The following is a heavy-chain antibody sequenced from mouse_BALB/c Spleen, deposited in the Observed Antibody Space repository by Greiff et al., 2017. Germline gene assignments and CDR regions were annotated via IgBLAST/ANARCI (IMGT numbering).Heavy chain of an antibody. CDR2: ISDGGSYT. CDR1: GFTFSDYY. V-gene: IGHV5-4*02. J-gene: IGHJ1*01. CDR3: ARDEGGYFDV. Sequence: EVKVVESGGGLVKPGGSLKLSCAASGFTFSDYYMYWVRQTPEKRLEWVATISDGGSYTYYPDSVKGRFTISRDNAKNNLYLQMSSLKSEDTAMYYCARDEGGYFDVWGAGTTVTVSS.